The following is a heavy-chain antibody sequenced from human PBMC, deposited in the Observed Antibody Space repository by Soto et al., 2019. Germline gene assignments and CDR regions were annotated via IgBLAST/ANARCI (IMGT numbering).Heavy chain of an antibody. J-gene: IGHJ3*02. V-gene: IGHV3-23*01. Sequence: PGGSLSLSCAASGFTFSSYAMSWVRQAPGKGLEWVSAISGSGGSTYYADSVKGRFTISRDNSKNTLYLQMNSLRAEDTAVYYCAKVITGYSSSWYVGDAFDIWGQGTMVTVSS. CDR3: AKVITGYSSSWYVGDAFDI. CDR2: ISGSGGST. CDR1: GFTFSSYA. D-gene: IGHD6-13*01.